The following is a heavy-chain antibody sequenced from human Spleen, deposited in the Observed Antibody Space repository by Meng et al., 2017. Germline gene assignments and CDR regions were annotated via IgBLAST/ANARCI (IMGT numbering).Heavy chain of an antibody. D-gene: IGHD4-11*01. V-gene: IGHV4-34*01. CDR1: GESFSDYS. J-gene: IGHJ4*02. Sequence: AHLLEWGGGLVKPSATPSLPCGSPGESFSDYSWSWIRQPPGKGLEWIGEINHSGSTNYNPSLESRATISVDTSQNNLSLKLSSVTAADSAVYYCARGPTTMAHDFDYWGQGTLVTVSS. CDR3: ARGPTTMAHDFDY. CDR2: INHSGST.